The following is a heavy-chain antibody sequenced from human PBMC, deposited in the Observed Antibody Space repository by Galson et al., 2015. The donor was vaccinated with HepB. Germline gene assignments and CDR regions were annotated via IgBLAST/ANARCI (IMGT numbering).Heavy chain of an antibody. J-gene: IGHJ4*02. Sequence: SLRLSCAASGFTFSNAWMNWVRQAPGKGLEWVSSISSSSSYIYYADSVKGRFTISRDNAKNSLYLQMNSLRAEDTAVYYCARDGAYGARLDYWGQGTLVTVSS. CDR3: ARDGAYGARLDY. D-gene: IGHD3-16*01. CDR1: GFTFSNAW. V-gene: IGHV3-21*01. CDR2: ISSSSSYI.